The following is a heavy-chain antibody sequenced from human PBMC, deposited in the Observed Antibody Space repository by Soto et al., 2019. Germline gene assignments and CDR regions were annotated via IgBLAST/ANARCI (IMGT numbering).Heavy chain of an antibody. J-gene: IGHJ3*02. CDR2: INPNSGNT. CDR1: GYAFTSYD. D-gene: IGHD3-3*01. Sequence: ASVKVSCKASGYAFTSYDINWVRQATGQGLEWMGWINPNSGNTGYAQKFQGRVTMTRNTSISTAYMELSSLRSEDTAVYYCARSPSDFWSGYYFSAGPYHVAFDIWGQGTMVTVSS. V-gene: IGHV1-8*01. CDR3: ARSPSDFWSGYYFSAGPYHVAFDI.